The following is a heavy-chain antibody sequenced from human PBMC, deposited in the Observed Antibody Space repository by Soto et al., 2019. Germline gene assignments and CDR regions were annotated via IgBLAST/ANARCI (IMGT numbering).Heavy chain of an antibody. J-gene: IGHJ4*02. V-gene: IGHV4-4*02. CDR2: ISHSGST. Sequence: QVQLQESGPGLVKPSGTLSLTCAVSGGSISSSNWWIWVRQPPGKGLEWLGEISHSGSTKYNPSLNNRVTISVDKPKSPLPLKLTAATAADTAGSHCATSSGYLCYWGQGTVVTVSS. CDR3: ATSSGYLCY. D-gene: IGHD3-22*01. CDR1: GGSISSSNW.